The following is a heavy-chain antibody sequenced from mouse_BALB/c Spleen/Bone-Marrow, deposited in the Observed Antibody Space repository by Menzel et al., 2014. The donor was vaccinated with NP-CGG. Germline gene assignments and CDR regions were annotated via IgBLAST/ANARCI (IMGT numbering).Heavy chain of an antibody. D-gene: IGHD2-4*01. Sequence: VQLQQSGAELVRPGTSVKISCKASGYTFTNYWLGWVKQRPGHGLEWIGDIYPGGGYTNYNEKFKGKATLTADTSSGTAYMQLSSLTSEDSAVYFCARVDYDGAMDYWGQGTSVTVSS. CDR2: IYPGGGYT. CDR1: GYTFTNYW. V-gene: IGHV1-63*02. J-gene: IGHJ4*01. CDR3: ARVDYDGAMDY.